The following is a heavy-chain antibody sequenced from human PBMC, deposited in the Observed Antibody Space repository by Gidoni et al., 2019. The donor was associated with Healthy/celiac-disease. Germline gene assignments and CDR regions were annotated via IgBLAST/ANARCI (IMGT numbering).Heavy chain of an antibody. D-gene: IGHD4-4*01. Sequence: QVQLVQSGAEVKKPGASVQVSCKASVYTFPSYGISWVRQAPGQGLVWMGWISAYNGNTNDAQKLQGRVTMTTDTSTSTAYMELRSVRSDDTAVYYCARYDYSNYVYYYYGMDVWGQGTTVTVSS. J-gene: IGHJ6*02. CDR1: VYTFPSYG. V-gene: IGHV1-18*01. CDR3: ARYDYSNYVYYYYGMDV. CDR2: ISAYNGNT.